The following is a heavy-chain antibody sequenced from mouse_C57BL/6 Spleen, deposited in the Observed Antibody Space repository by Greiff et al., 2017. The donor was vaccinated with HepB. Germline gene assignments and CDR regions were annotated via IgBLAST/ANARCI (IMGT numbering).Heavy chain of an antibody. V-gene: IGHV14-4*01. Sequence: VQLKQSGAELVRPGASVKLSCTASGFNIKDDYMHWVKQRPEQGLEWIGWIDPENGDTEYAAKFQGKATITADTSSNTAYLQLSSLTSEDTAVYYCTTGAYGYDGGRYFDVWGTGTTVTVSS. CDR2: IDPENGDT. D-gene: IGHD2-2*01. CDR1: GFNIKDDY. CDR3: TTGAYGYDGGRYFDV. J-gene: IGHJ1*03.